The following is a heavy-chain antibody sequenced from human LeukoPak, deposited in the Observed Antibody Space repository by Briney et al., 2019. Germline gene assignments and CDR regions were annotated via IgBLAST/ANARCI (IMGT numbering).Heavy chain of an antibody. CDR1: GASISTYY. D-gene: IGHD4-17*01. Sequence: SETLSLTCTASGASISTYYWSWIRQPPGKGLEWIAYIAPSGSAVYSPSLNSRLTVSVDTSKNQFSLKLNSVTAADTAVYYCARHLPTTVTRGYSCHPMDVWGKGTTVSVSS. J-gene: IGHJ6*03. CDR2: IAPSGSA. V-gene: IGHV4-4*09. CDR3: ARHLPTTVTRGYSCHPMDV.